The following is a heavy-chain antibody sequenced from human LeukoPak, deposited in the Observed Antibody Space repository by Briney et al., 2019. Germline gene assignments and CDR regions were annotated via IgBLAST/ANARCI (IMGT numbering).Heavy chain of an antibody. D-gene: IGHD2-15*01. CDR3: AKDGYCSGGNCRNY. J-gene: IGHJ4*02. CDR1: GFTFEDYD. CDR2: ISWNSGTI. V-gene: IGHV3-9*01. Sequence: GGSLRLSCAASGFTFEDYDMHWVRQAPGKGLEWVSGISWNSGTIGYADSVKGRFTTSRDNAKNSLYLQMNSLRPEDTALYYCAKDGYCSGGNCRNYWGQGTLVTVSS.